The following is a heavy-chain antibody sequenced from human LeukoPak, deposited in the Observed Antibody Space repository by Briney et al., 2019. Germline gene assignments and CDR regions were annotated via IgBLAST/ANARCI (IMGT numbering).Heavy chain of an antibody. J-gene: IGHJ4*02. CDR3: AKSGYNRFDY. V-gene: IGHV3-23*01. CDR2: ISGSGSGGST. Sequence: GGSLRLSCIASGFTFSSSAMSWVRQAPGKGLEWVSNISGSGSGGSTYYADSAKGRFTISRDNSKNTLYLQMNSLRAEDTAVYYCAKSGYNRFDYWGQGTLVTVSS. D-gene: IGHD5-24*01. CDR1: GFTFSSSA.